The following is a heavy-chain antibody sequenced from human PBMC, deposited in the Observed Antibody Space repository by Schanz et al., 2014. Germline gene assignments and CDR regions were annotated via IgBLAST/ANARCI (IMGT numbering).Heavy chain of an antibody. D-gene: IGHD3-9*01. V-gene: IGHV1-18*01. CDR1: GGTFSSYA. CDR2: ISADNGNT. CDR3: ARRELGPSNYDTLTALYDAFDV. Sequence: QVQLVQSGSEVKKPGSSVKVSCKASGGTFSSYAFSWVRQAPGQGLEWMGWISADNGNTNYAQRLQGRVTMTTDTSTSTAYMELRSLRSDDTAVYYCARRELGPSNYDTLTALYDAFDVWGQGTMVTVSS. J-gene: IGHJ3*01.